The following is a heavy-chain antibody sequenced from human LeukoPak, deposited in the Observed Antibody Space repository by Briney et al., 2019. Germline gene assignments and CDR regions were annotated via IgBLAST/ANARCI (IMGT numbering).Heavy chain of an antibody. D-gene: IGHD4-23*01. CDR2: ISYDGAVK. V-gene: IGHV3-30-3*01. CDR1: GFTFRSYA. J-gene: IGHJ3*02. Sequence: GGSLRLSCSASGFTFRSYAIHWVRQAPGKGLEWVAFISYDGAVKYYADSVKGRFTISRDNAKNSLYLQMNSLRAEDTAVYYCARETTVVTSDAFDIWGQGTMVTVSS. CDR3: ARETTVVTSDAFDI.